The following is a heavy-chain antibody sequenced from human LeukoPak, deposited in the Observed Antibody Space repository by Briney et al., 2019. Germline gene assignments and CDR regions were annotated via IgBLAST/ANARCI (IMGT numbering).Heavy chain of an antibody. CDR1: GGSISSYY. CDR2: IYYSGST. V-gene: IGHV4-59*12. J-gene: IGHJ4*02. D-gene: IGHD4-23*01. CDR3: ARDMRGSNSYYFDS. Sequence: SETLSLACTVSGGSISSYYWSWIRQPPGKGLEWIGYIYYSGSTNYNPSLKSRVTISVDTSKNQFPLKLSSVTAADTAVYYCARDMRGSNSYYFDSWGQGTLVTVSS.